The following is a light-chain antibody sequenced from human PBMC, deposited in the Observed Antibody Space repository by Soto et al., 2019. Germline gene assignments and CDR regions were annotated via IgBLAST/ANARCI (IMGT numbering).Light chain of an antibody. V-gene: IGKV1-39*01. Sequence: DLQMTQSPSSLSASVGDRISITCRTSQSITNFLNWYQQKPGRAPKLLIYAASSLQRGVPSRFSGSGSGTHFTLSITSLQPEDFATYFCQESYSTLFTFGPGTKVDIK. J-gene: IGKJ3*01. CDR2: AAS. CDR1: QSITNF. CDR3: QESYSTLFT.